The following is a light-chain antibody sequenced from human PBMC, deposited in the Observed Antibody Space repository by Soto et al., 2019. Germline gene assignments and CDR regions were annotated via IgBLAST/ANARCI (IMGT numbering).Light chain of an antibody. CDR3: LQYGGLPRT. J-gene: IGKJ1*01. V-gene: IGKV3-20*01. Sequence: EMVLTQSQGTLSLSPGERATLSCWASQSVSNRYLAWYQQKPGQAPRLLIYGASSRATGIPDRFSGGGSGTDFTLTITRLEPEDFAVYFCLQYGGLPRTFGQGTKVDIK. CDR2: GAS. CDR1: QSVSNRY.